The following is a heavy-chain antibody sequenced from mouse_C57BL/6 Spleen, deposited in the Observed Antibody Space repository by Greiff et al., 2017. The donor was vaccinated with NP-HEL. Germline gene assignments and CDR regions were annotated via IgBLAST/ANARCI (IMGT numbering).Heavy chain of an antibody. D-gene: IGHD4-1*01. CDR3: ARTGIHFDY. J-gene: IGHJ2*01. V-gene: IGHV3-6*01. CDR1: GYSITSGYY. CDR2: ISYDGSN. Sequence: ESGPGLVKPSQSLSLTCSVTGYSITSGYYWNWIRQFPGNKLEWMGYISYDGSNNYNPSLKNRISITRDTSKNQFFLKLNSVTTEDTATYYCARTGIHFDYWGQGTTLTVSS.